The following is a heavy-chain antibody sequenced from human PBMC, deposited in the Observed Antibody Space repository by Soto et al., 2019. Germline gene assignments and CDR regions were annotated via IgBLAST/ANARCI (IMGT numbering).Heavy chain of an antibody. CDR2: IIPIFGTA. D-gene: IGHD1-26*01. Sequence: QVQLVQSGAEVKKPGSSLKVSCKASEGTFSSYAISWVRQAPGQGLEWMGGIIPIFGTANYAQKFQGRVTITADESTSTAYMELSSLRSEDTAVYYCARDSWSSRINWYFDLWGRGTLVTVSS. J-gene: IGHJ2*01. V-gene: IGHV1-69*01. CDR3: ARDSWSSRINWYFDL. CDR1: EGTFSSYA.